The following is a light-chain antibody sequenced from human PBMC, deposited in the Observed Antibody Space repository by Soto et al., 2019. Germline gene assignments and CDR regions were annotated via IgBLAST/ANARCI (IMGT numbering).Light chain of an antibody. V-gene: IGKV3-20*01. Sequence: EIVLTQSPGTLSLSPGERATLSCRASQSVSNNYLALYQQKPGQAPRLLISGASNRATGIPDRFSGSGSGTDFTLAISTLEPEDFAVDYGQQYGTSPFTFGPGTKVDRK. CDR2: GAS. J-gene: IGKJ3*01. CDR3: QQYGTSPFT. CDR1: QSVSNNY.